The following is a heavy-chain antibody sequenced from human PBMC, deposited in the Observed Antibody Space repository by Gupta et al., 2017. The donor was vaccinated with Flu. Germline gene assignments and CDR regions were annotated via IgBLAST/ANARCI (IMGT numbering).Heavy chain of an antibody. D-gene: IGHD2-21*02. Sequence: QITLKESGPTLVKPTQTLTLTCTFSGFSLSTSGVGVGWIRQPPGKALEWLALIYWDDDKRYSPSLKSRLTITKDTSKNQVVLTMTNMDPVDTATYYCAHLHGGNSEDAFDIWGQGTMVTVSS. V-gene: IGHV2-5*02. CDR2: IYWDDDK. CDR3: AHLHGGNSEDAFDI. CDR1: GFSLSTSGVG. J-gene: IGHJ3*02.